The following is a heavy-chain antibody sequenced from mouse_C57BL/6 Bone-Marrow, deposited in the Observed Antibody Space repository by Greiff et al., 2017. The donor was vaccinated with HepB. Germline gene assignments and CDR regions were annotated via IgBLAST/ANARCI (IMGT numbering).Heavy chain of an antibody. D-gene: IGHD1-1*01. J-gene: IGHJ2*01. CDR3: ARDITFYYGSSPYFDY. V-gene: IGHV1-75*01. CDR2: IFPGSGST. Sequence: QVQLKESGPELVKPGASVKISCKASGYTFTDYYINWVKQRPGQGLEWIGWIFPGSGSTYYNEKFKGKATLTVDKSSSTAYMLLSSLTSEDSAVYVCARDITFYYGSSPYFDYWGQGTTLTVSS. CDR1: GYTFTDYY.